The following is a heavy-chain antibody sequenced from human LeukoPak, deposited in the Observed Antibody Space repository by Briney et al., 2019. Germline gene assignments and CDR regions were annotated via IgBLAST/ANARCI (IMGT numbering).Heavy chain of an antibody. Sequence: ASVKVSCKVSGYTLTELSMHWVRQAPGKGLEWMGGFDPEGGETIYAQKFQGRVTMTEDTSTDTAYMELSSLRSEDTAVYYCATVAISMVRGASPLDYWGQGTLVTVSS. CDR1: GYTLTELS. CDR3: ATVAISMVRGASPLDY. D-gene: IGHD3-10*01. J-gene: IGHJ4*02. CDR2: FDPEGGET. V-gene: IGHV1-24*01.